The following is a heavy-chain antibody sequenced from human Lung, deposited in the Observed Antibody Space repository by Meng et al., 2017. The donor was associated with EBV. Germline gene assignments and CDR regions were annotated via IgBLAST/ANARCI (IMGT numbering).Heavy chain of an antibody. Sequence: VRPVQSGAGVKKLGASVRVSCKASGYTFTHHGISWIRQAPGQGLEWMGWISCYNGDTNYAQKLQGRVTMTTDTSTNTAYMDLRGLRSDDTAVYYCARDPSNTSGRYAYFDYWGQGTLVTVSS. D-gene: IGHD6-19*01. CDR3: ARDPSNTSGRYAYFDY. J-gene: IGHJ4*02. V-gene: IGHV1-18*01. CDR2: ISCYNGDT. CDR1: GYTFTHHG.